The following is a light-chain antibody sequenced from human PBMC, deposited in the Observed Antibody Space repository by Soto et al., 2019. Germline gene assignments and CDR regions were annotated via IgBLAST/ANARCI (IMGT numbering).Light chain of an antibody. CDR3: CSYAGSTTWV. CDR2: EAF. CDR1: SSDIGSDKL. V-gene: IGLV2-23*01. J-gene: IGLJ3*02. Sequence: SALTQPASVSGSPGQSITISCTGTSSDIGSDKLVSWYQQHPGRAPKIIIYEAFKRPSGVSNRFSGSRSGNTASLTISGLRGEDEADYYCCSYAGSTTWVFGGGTKVTVL.